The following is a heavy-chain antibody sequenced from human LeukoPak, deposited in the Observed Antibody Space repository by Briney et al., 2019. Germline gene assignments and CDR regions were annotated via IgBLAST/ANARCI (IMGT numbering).Heavy chain of an antibody. J-gene: IGHJ6*02. D-gene: IGHD2-8*01. CDR1: GFTFSSYA. CDR3: AKRESCTNGVCYPDYYYGMDV. V-gene: IGHV3-23*01. CDR2: ISGSGGSK. Sequence: GGSLRLSCAASGFTFSSYAMSWVRQAPGKGLEWVSAISGSGGSKYYAASVKCRFTISRDNSKNTLYLQMNSLRAEDTAVYYCAKRESCTNGVCYPDYYYGMDVWGQGTTVTVSS.